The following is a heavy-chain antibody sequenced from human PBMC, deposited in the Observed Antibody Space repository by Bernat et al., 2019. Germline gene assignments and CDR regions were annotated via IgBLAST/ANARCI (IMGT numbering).Heavy chain of an antibody. CDR1: GFTFSSCA. J-gene: IGHJ6*02. CDR3: AKGQEYCSGGSCYPCGKGMDV. V-gene: IGHV3-23*01. CDR2: IRGSGGNT. D-gene: IGHD2-15*01. Sequence: EVQLLESGGNLVQPGGSLRPSCAASGFTFSSCAMSWVRQAPGKGLEWVSAIRGSGGNTYYADSVKGQFTISRDNSRNTLYLQMNSLRAEDTAVYYCAKGQEYCSGGSCYPCGKGMDVWGQGTTVTVSS.